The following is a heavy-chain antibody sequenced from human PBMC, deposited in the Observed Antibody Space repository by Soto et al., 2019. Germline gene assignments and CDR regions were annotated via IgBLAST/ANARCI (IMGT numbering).Heavy chain of an antibody. Sequence: QVQLVQSGAEVKKPGSSVKVSCKASGGTFSSYAISWVRQAPGQGLEWMGGIIPIFGTANYAQKFQGRVTTTGDEAMTPADMELGSLRPDDTAVYFCASPPRGYSGSYGGGYFDYWCRGTLVTVSS. CDR2: IIPIFGTA. V-gene: IGHV1-69*01. CDR3: ASPPRGYSGSYGGGYFDY. CDR1: GGTFSSYA. D-gene: IGHD1-26*01. J-gene: IGHJ4*02.